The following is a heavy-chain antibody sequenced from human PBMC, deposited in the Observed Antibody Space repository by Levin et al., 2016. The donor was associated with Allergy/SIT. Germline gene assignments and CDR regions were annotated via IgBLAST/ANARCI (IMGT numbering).Heavy chain of an antibody. CDR3: ARVSKAGSGDYYYYAMDV. CDR1: GYTFTSYA. V-gene: IGHV1-3*01. D-gene: IGHD1-26*01. CDR2: INAGNGNT. Sequence: ASVKVSCKASGYTFTSYAMHWVRQAPGQRLEWMGWINAGNGNTKYSQKFQGRVTITRDTSATTAYMELSSLRSEDTAVYYCARVSKAGSGDYYYYAMDVWGQGSTVTVSS. J-gene: IGHJ6*02.